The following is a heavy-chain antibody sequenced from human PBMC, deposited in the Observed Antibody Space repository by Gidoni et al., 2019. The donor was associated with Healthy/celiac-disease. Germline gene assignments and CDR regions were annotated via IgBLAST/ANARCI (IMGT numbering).Heavy chain of an antibody. CDR3: AREERGGLDP. J-gene: IGHJ5*02. V-gene: IGHV1-8*01. Sequence: GQGLEWMGWMNPNSGNTGYAQKFQGRVTMTRNTSISTAYMELSSLRSEDTAVYYCAREERGGLDPWGQGTLVTVSS. D-gene: IGHD3-16*01. CDR2: MNPNSGNT.